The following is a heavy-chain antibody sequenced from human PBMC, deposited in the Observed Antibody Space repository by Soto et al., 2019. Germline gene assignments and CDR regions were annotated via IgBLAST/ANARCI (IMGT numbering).Heavy chain of an antibody. J-gene: IGHJ4*02. CDR1: GGSISSGGYY. CDR3: ARDHGRNYFDY. CDR2: IYYSGST. V-gene: IGHV4-31*03. Sequence: QVQLQESGPGLVKPSQTLSLTCTVSGGSISSGGYYWSWIRQHPGKGLEWIGYIYYSGSTYYNPSLKSXXTXSEXTSKNQFSLKLSSVTAADTAVYYCARDHGRNYFDYWGQGTLVTVSS. D-gene: IGHD1-1*01.